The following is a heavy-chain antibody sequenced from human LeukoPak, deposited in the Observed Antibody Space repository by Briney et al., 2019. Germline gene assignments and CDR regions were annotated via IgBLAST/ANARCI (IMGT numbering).Heavy chain of an antibody. Sequence: ASVKVSCKASGYTFTSNYMHWVRQAPGQGLEWMGWINPNSGGTNYAQKFQGRVTMTRDTSISTAYMELSRLRSDDTAVYYCARVVYDFWSGYSYYYYGMDVWGQGTTVTVSS. D-gene: IGHD3-3*01. V-gene: IGHV1-2*02. J-gene: IGHJ6*02. CDR2: INPNSGGT. CDR1: GYTFTSNY. CDR3: ARVVYDFWSGYSYYYYGMDV.